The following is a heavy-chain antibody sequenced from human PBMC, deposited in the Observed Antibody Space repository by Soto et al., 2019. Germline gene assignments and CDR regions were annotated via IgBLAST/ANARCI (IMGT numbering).Heavy chain of an antibody. CDR3: ARTVVPAAMHYYYGMDV. J-gene: IGHJ6*02. V-gene: IGHV1-69*06. CDR1: GGTFSSYA. D-gene: IGHD2-2*01. CDR2: IIPIFGTA. Sequence: GASVKVSCKAPGGTFSSYAISWVRQAPGQGLEWMGGIIPIFGTANYAQKFQGRVTITADKSTSTAYMELSSLRSEDTAVYYCARTVVPAAMHYYYGMDVWGQGTTVTVSS.